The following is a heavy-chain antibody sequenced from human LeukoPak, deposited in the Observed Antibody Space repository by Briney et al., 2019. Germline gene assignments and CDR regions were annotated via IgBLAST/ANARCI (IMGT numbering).Heavy chain of an antibody. Sequence: PGGSLRLSCAASGFSFSDYYMNWIRQAPGKGLEWVSYISSSSSSTNYADSVKGRFTVSRDNSKNMLYLQINSLRTEDTAVYYCATSQLLWFGELDCWGQGTLVTVSS. V-gene: IGHV3-11*06. CDR2: ISSSSSST. CDR1: GFSFSDYY. CDR3: ATSQLLWFGELDC. D-gene: IGHD3-10*01. J-gene: IGHJ4*02.